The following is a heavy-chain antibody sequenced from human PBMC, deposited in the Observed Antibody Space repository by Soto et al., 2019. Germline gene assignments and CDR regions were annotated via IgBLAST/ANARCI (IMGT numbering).Heavy chain of an antibody. CDR2: FYYNGRT. Sequence: QVQLQESGPGLVKPSETLSLTCSVSGGSIRTYSWSWIRQPPGKGLEWIVSFYYNGRTNYNPSLRSRATFSVGASKTQFSLILTSVTAADTAVYYCARGDDYLPFDYWGQGYLVTVSS. J-gene: IGHJ4*02. CDR1: GGSIRTYS. D-gene: IGHD4-17*01. CDR3: ARGDDYLPFDY. V-gene: IGHV4-59*08.